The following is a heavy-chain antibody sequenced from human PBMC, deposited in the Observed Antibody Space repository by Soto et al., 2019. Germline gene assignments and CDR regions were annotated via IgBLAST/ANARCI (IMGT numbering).Heavy chain of an antibody. J-gene: IGHJ6*02. V-gene: IGHV3-53*01. CDR1: GFSVSSSD. CDR2: IYSGGST. CDR3: GTSSRKDYHFAMDV. D-gene: IGHD6-6*01. Sequence: GGSLRLSCAASGFSVSSSDMSWVRQVPGEGLEWVSVIYSGGSTHDADYVKGRFSVSRDTSKNTVDLQMNSLRVDDTAVYYCGTSSRKDYHFAMDVWGQGAAVTVSS.